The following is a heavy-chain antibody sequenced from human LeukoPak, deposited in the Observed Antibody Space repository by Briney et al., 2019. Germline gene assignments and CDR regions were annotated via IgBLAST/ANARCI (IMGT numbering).Heavy chain of an antibody. V-gene: IGHV3-11*01. D-gene: IGHD4-11*01. J-gene: IGHJ6*02. Sequence: GGSLRLSCAASGFIFSDYYMSWIRQAPGKGLEWVSFISSRSDIIYYADSVKGRFTISRDNAKSSLYLQMNSLRVEDMATYYCARDDGHSDYFGDSYYGMDVWGQGTTVIVS. CDR3: ARDDGHSDYFGDSYYGMDV. CDR2: ISSRSDII. CDR1: GFIFSDYY.